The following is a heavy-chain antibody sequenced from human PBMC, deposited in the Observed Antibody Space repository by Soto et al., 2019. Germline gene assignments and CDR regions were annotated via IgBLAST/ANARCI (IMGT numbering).Heavy chain of an antibody. V-gene: IGHV1-2*02. CDR2: INPNSGDT. CDR3: ARGGPRTTDHFNY. CDR1: GYTFTGYY. Sequence: GASVKVSCKPSGYTFTGYYIHWVRQAPGQGLEWMGWINPNSGDTNFAQNFRGRVTMTWDTSISTASMQLSSLTSDDTATYYCARGGPRTTDHFNYWGQGALVTVSS. D-gene: IGHD1-7*01. J-gene: IGHJ4*02.